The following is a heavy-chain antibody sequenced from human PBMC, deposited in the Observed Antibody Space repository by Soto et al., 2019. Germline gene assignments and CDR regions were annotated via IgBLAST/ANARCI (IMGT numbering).Heavy chain of an antibody. V-gene: IGHV1-2*02. CDR3: AREASRSSVTKPCDY. Sequence: ASVKVSCKASGYTFTDYYMHWVRLAPGQGLEWMGWINPNSGGTYYAQKFQGRVTMTRDTSVSTAYMELSRLKSDDAAVYYCAREASRSSVTKPCDYWCHGTLVTVSS. D-gene: IGHD2-15*01. J-gene: IGHJ4*01. CDR1: GYTFTDYY. CDR2: INPNSGGT.